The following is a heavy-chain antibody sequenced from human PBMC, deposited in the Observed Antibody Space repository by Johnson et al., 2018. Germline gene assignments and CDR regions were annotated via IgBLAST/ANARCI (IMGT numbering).Heavy chain of an antibody. CDR1: GFTFSNYG. CDR3: ARAQGGDYLAEYFQH. Sequence: QVQLVQSGGGVVQPGRSLRLSCAASGFTFSNYGMHWVRQAPGKGLEWVAVISDDGSNKFYAESVKGRFTISRDNSKYTVYLQIHSLKAEDTAVFYCARAQGGDYLAEYFQHWGQGTLVTVSS. J-gene: IGHJ1*01. D-gene: IGHD4-17*01. CDR2: ISDDGSNK. V-gene: IGHV3-30*03.